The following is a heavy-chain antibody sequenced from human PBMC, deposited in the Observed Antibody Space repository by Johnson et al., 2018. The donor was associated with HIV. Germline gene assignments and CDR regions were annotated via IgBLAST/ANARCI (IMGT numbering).Heavy chain of an antibody. J-gene: IGHJ3*02. Sequence: LVESGGGLVKPGGSLRLSCAASGFTFSDYYMSWIRQAPGKGLEWVSYISRSGSTIYYADSVKGRITISRDNAKNSLYLQMNSLSAEDTAVYYCARDCSYGSMDAFDIWGQGTMVTVSS. CDR3: ARDCSYGSMDAFDI. D-gene: IGHD5-18*01. CDR1: GFTFSDYY. CDR2: ISRSGSTI. V-gene: IGHV3-11*04.